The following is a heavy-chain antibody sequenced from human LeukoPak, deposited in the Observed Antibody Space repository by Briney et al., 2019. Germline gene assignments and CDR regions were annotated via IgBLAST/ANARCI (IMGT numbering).Heavy chain of an antibody. CDR3: ARDRPPYDSSGYYLANWFDP. CDR1: GDSVSSNSAA. V-gene: IGHV6-1*01. J-gene: IGHJ5*02. D-gene: IGHD3-22*01. CDR2: TYYRSKWYN. Sequence: SHTLSLTCAISGDSVSSNSAAWNWIRQSPSRGLEWLGRTYYRSKWYNDYAVALKSRITINPDPSKNQFSMQLTSVTPEDTAVYFCARDRPPYDSSGYYLANWFDPWGQGTLVTVSS.